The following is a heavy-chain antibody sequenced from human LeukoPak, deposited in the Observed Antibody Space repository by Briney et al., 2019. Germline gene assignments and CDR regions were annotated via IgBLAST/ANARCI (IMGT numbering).Heavy chain of an antibody. J-gene: IGHJ5*02. CDR3: ARDRGSGSYNWFDP. Sequence: GGSLRLSCAASGFTFSDYYMTWIRQAPGKGLEWVSYISTSGTTIYYADSVKGRFTISRDNAKNSLYLQMNSLRAEDTAVYYCARDRGSGSYNWFDPWGQGTLVTVSS. V-gene: IGHV3-11*04. D-gene: IGHD3-10*01. CDR2: ISTSGTTI. CDR1: GFTFSDYY.